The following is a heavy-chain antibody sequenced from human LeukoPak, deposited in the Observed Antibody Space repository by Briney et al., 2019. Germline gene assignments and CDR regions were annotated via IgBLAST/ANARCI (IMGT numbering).Heavy chain of an antibody. CDR1: GFTFTSYG. J-gene: IGHJ4*02. Sequence: GGSLRLSCAASGFTFTSYGMHWVRQAPGKGLEWVGVIWYDGSNKYYADSVKGRFTISRDNSKNTLYLQMNSLRAEDTAVYYCARVSFYDSSGYYPPDYWGQGTLVTVSS. CDR2: IWYDGSNK. D-gene: IGHD3-22*01. CDR3: ARVSFYDSSGYYPPDY. V-gene: IGHV3-33*01.